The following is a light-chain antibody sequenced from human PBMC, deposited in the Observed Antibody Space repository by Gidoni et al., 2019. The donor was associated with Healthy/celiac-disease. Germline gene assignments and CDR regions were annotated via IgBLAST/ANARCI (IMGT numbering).Light chain of an antibody. Sequence: DIQMTQSPSSLSASVGDRVTITCRASQSISSYLNWYQQKPGKAPKLLIYAATSLQSGVPSRFRGSGSGTDFTLTIRSLQPEDFATYYCQQSYGTPLAFGQGTKVEIK. CDR3: QQSYGTPLA. CDR1: QSISSY. CDR2: AAT. V-gene: IGKV1-39*01. J-gene: IGKJ1*01.